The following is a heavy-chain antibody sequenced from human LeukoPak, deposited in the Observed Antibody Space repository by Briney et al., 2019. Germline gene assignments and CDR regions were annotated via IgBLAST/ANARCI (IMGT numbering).Heavy chain of an antibody. V-gene: IGHV3-30*18. J-gene: IGHJ5*02. CDR3: AKDLYDNDWYNYFDP. CDR1: GFTLSTCG. CDR2: ISHDGNSK. D-gene: IGHD5-24*01. Sequence: GGSLRLSCAASGFTLSTCGMHWVRQAPGKGLEWVAMISHDGNSKQYADFAKGRFTISRDNSKNTLYLEMNSLRTEDAAVYHCAKDLYDNDWYNYFDPWGQGALVTVSS.